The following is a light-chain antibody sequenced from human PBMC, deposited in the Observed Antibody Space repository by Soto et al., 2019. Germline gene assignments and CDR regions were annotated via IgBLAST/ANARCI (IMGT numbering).Light chain of an antibody. CDR2: GAS. CDR1: QSVSSN. CDR3: QQYNNWPPT. J-gene: IGKJ1*01. V-gene: IGKV3-15*01. Sequence: EIRMSLSLATLSVNPGERATLSCRASQSVSSNLAWYQQKPGQAPRLLIYGASTRATGIPARFSGSGSGTEFTLTISSLQSEDFAVYYCQQYNNWPPTFGQ.